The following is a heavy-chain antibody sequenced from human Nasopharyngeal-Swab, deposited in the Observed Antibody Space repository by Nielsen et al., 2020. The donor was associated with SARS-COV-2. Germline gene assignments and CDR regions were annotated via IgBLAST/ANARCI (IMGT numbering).Heavy chain of an antibody. D-gene: IGHD3-10*01. V-gene: IGHV4-59*01. CDR3: AKGGGSGSYYNDDAFDI. Sequence: WIRQPPGKGLEWIGYIYYSGSTNYNPSLKSRVTISVDTSKIQFSLKLSSVTAADTAVYYCAKGGGSGSYYNDDAFDIWGQGTMVTVSS. CDR2: IYYSGST. J-gene: IGHJ3*02.